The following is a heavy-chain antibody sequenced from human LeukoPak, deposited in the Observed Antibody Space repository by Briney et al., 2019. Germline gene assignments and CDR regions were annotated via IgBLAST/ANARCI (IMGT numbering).Heavy chain of an antibody. D-gene: IGHD3-22*01. CDR3: ASSPRAPHFYDSSGTRGGY. CDR1: GGSISSSSYY. Sequence: SETLSLTCTVSGGSISSSSYYWSWIRQPPGKGLEWIGEINHSGSTNYNPSLKSRVTISVDTSKNQFSLKLSSVTAADTAVYYCASSPRAPHFYDSSGTRGGYWGQGTLVTVSS. J-gene: IGHJ4*02. CDR2: INHSGST. V-gene: IGHV4-39*07.